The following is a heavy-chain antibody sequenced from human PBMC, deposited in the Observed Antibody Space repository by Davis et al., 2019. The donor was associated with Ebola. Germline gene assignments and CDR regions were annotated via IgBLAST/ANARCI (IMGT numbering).Heavy chain of an antibody. CDR1: GFTFGDYA. D-gene: IGHD3-22*01. CDR3: ARRGYDSTGFYHFFDY. CDR2: ISWDGRST. V-gene: IGHV3-43D*03. Sequence: GGSLRLSCAASGFTFGDYAMHWVRQAPGKGLEWVSLISWDGRSTAYADSVRDRFTISRDNSKNTLYLQMNSLRPEDTALYYCARRGYDSTGFYHFFDYWGQGTLVTVSS. J-gene: IGHJ4*02.